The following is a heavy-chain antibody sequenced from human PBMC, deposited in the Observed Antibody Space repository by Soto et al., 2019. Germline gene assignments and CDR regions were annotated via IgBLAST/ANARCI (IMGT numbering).Heavy chain of an antibody. CDR1: GFTFSSYE. V-gene: IGHV3-48*03. J-gene: IGHJ6*02. Sequence: GGSLRLSCAASGFTFSSYEMNWVRQAPGKGLEWVSYISSSCSTIYYADSVKGRFTISRDNAKNSLYLQMNSLRAEDTAVYYCARANVVVPAAILGTDYGMDVWGQGTTVTVSS. CDR2: ISSSCSTI. D-gene: IGHD2-2*02. CDR3: ARANVVVPAAILGTDYGMDV.